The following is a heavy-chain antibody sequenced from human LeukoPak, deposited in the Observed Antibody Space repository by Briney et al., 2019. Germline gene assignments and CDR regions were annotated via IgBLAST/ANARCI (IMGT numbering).Heavy chain of an antibody. CDR2: IIPIFGTA. CDR3: ARGLDREAFDI. Sequence: ASVKVSCKASGGTFSSYAISWVRQAPGQGLEWMGGIIPIFGTANYAQKFQGRVTITRNTSISTAYMELSSLRSEDTAVYYCARGLDREAFDIWGQGTMVTVSS. D-gene: IGHD1-26*01. J-gene: IGHJ3*02. CDR1: GGTFSSYA. V-gene: IGHV1-69*05.